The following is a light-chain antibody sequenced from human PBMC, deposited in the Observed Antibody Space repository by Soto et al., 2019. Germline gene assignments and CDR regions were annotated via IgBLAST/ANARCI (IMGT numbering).Light chain of an antibody. Sequence: QSALTQPPSASGSPGQSVSIPGTGTSSDFGNYNFVSWYQQHPGKAPKLMIFEVTKRPSGVPDRFSGSKSGNTASLTVSGLQPDDEAEYYCSSYSGKNDLVFGGGTQLTVL. J-gene: IGLJ3*02. CDR1: SSDFGNYNF. CDR2: EVT. V-gene: IGLV2-8*01. CDR3: SSYSGKNDLV.